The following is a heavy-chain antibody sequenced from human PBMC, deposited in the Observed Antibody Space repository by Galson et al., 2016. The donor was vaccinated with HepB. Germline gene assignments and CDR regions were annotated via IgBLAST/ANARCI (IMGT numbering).Heavy chain of an antibody. J-gene: IGHJ4*02. CDR2: ITPGGSST. Sequence: SLRLSCAASGFTFNSYAMAWVRQPPGKGLEWVSVITPGGSSTYFADSVKGRFTISRDNSNNTLYLQMNSLRAEDTAVYYCARRSSSWFIDYWGRGTLVTVSS. CDR3: ARRSSSWFIDY. V-gene: IGHV3-23*01. CDR1: GFTFNSYA. D-gene: IGHD6-13*01.